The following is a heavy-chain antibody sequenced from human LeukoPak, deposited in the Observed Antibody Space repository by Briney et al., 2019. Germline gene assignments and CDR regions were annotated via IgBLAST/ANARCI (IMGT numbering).Heavy chain of an antibody. D-gene: IGHD3/OR15-3a*01. CDR1: GFTFSSYG. Sequence: GGSLRLSCAASGFTFSSYGMNWVRQAPGKGLEWVGRIRSKTDGGTTDYAAPVKGRFIISRDDSRNTHYLQMNSLKTEDTAVYYCTTWTDLYDYWGQGTLVTVSS. V-gene: IGHV3-15*01. J-gene: IGHJ4*02. CDR2: IRSKTDGGTT. CDR3: TTWTDLYDY.